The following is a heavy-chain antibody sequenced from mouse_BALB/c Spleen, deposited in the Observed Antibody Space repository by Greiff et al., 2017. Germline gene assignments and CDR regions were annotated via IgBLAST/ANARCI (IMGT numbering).Heavy chain of an antibody. V-gene: IGHV1-87*01. CDR1: GYTFTSYW. CDR3: ASSGITTGYYFDY. D-gene: IGHD2-4*01. CDR2: IYPGDGDT. J-gene: IGHJ2*01. Sequence: VQLQQSGAELARPGASVTLSCTSSGYTFTSYWMQWVNQRPGQGLEWIGAIYPGDGDTRYTQKFKGKATLTADNSSSTAYMQLSSLASEDSAVYYCASSGITTGYYFDYWGQGTTLTVSS.